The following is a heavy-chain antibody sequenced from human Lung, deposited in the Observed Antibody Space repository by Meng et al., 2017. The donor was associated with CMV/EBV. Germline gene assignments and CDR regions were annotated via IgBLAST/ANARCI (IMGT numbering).Heavy chain of an antibody. Sequence: ASVKVSCKASGYTFIDYYMHWVRQAPGQGLEWVGWINPKSGGTHYAQSFQGRVTITRDTSINTVYMEISSLKSDDTAVYYCTSAPGDYWGQGTLVTASS. V-gene: IGHV1-2*02. CDR2: INPKSGGT. CDR3: TSAPGDY. CDR1: GYTFIDYY. D-gene: IGHD1-14*01. J-gene: IGHJ4*01.